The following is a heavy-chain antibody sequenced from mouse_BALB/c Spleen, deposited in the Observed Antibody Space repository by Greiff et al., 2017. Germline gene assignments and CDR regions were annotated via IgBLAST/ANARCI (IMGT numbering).Heavy chain of an antibody. Sequence: VQLQQTGPELVKPGASVKISCKASGYSFTDYIMLWVKQSHGKSLEWIGNINPYYGSTSYNLKFKGKATLTVDKSSSTAYMQLNSLTSEDSAVYYCARGKFDYYAMDYWGQGTSVTVSS. CDR2: INPYYGST. J-gene: IGHJ4*01. CDR3: ARGKFDYYAMDY. CDR1: GYSFTDYI. V-gene: IGHV1-39*01.